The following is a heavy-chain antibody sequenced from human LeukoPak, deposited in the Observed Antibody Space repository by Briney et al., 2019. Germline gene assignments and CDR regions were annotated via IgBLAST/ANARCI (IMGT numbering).Heavy chain of an antibody. CDR3: AKQRNGYCSSTSCYANYFDY. V-gene: IGHV3-23*01. D-gene: IGHD2-2*03. Sequence: GGSLRLSCAASGFTFSSYGMHWVRQAPGKGLEWVSAISGSGGSTYYADSVKGRFTISRDNSKNTLYLQMNSLRAEDTAVYYCAKQRNGYCSSTSCYANYFDYWGQGTLVTVSS. CDR2: ISGSGGST. J-gene: IGHJ4*02. CDR1: GFTFSSYG.